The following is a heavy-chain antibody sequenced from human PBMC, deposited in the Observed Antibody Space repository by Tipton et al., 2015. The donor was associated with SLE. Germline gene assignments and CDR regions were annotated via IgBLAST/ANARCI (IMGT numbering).Heavy chain of an antibody. Sequence: SLRLSCAASGFTFSSYWMSWVRQAPGKGLEWVANIKQDGSEKYYVDSVKGRFTISRDNAKNSLYLQMNSLRAEDTAVYYCARDAGGSGWIYYYYGMDVWGQGTTVTVSS. CDR1: GFTFSSYW. D-gene: IGHD6-19*01. J-gene: IGHJ6*02. CDR2: IKQDGSEK. V-gene: IGHV3-7*03. CDR3: ARDAGGSGWIYYYYGMDV.